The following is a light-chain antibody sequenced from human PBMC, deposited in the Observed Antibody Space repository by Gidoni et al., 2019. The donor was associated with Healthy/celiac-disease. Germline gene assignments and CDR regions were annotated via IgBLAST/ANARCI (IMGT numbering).Light chain of an antibody. CDR1: SSNIGSNT. Sequence: QSVLTQPPSASRTPGQRVSIACSGSSSNIGSNTVNWYQQLPGTAPKLLSYSNNQRPSGVPDRFSGSKSGTSASLAISGLQSEDEADYYFAAWDDSLNGPVFGGGTQLTVL. CDR2: SNN. CDR3: AAWDDSLNGPV. J-gene: IGLJ7*01. V-gene: IGLV1-44*01.